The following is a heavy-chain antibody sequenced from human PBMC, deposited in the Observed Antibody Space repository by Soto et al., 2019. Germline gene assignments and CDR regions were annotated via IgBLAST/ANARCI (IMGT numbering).Heavy chain of an antibody. CDR1: GFTFSSYG. CDR2: IWYDGSNK. J-gene: IGHJ4*02. V-gene: IGHV3-33*01. D-gene: IGHD3-10*01. Sequence: QVQLVQSGGGVVQPGRSLRLSCAASGFTFSSYGMHWVRQAPGKGLEWVAVIWYDGSNKYYADSVKGRFTISRDNSKNTLYLQMNSLRAEDTAVYYCARDYYGSGSYFPLDYWGQGTLVTVSS. CDR3: ARDYYGSGSYFPLDY.